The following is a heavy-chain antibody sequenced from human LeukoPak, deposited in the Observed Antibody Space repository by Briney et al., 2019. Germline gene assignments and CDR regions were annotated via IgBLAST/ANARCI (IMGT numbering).Heavy chain of an antibody. CDR1: GFTFSSYG. CDR3: ARLKYGSPQY. Sequence: GRSLRLSCAASGFTFSSYGMHWVRQAPGKGLEWVSYISNSGSYTIYADSVKGRFTISRDNAKNSLYLQMNSLRAEDTAVYYCARLKYGSPQYWGQGTLVTVSS. D-gene: IGHD1-26*01. CDR2: ISNSGSYT. V-gene: IGHV3-21*05. J-gene: IGHJ1*01.